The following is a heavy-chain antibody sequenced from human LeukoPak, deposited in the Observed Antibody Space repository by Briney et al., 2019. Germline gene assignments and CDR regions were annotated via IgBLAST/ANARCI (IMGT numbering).Heavy chain of an antibody. V-gene: IGHV3-30-3*01. CDR1: GFTFSSYA. Sequence: PGRSLRLSCAASGFTFSSYAMHWVRQAPGKGLEWVAVISYDGSNKYYADSVEGRFTISRDKSKNSLYLQMNSLRAEDTAVYYCARDLVAGTRILGPILWGQGTLVTVSS. CDR2: ISYDGSNK. CDR3: ARDLVAGTRILGPIL. D-gene: IGHD6-19*01. J-gene: IGHJ4*02.